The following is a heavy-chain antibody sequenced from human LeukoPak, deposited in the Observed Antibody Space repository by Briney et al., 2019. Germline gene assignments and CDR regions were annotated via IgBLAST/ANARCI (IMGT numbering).Heavy chain of an antibody. CDR3: AKNGEYQLLYPYYFDY. CDR1: GFTFSSYA. D-gene: IGHD2-2*02. Sequence: PGGSLRLSCAASGFTFSSYAMSWVRQAPGKGLEWVSAISGSGGSTYYADSVTGRFTISRDNSKNTLYLQMNSLRAEDTAVYYCAKNGEYQLLYPYYFDYWGQGTLVTVSS. J-gene: IGHJ4*02. CDR2: ISGSGGST. V-gene: IGHV3-23*01.